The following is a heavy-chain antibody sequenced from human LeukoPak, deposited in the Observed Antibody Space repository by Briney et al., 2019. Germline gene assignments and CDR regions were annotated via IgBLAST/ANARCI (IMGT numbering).Heavy chain of an antibody. CDR1: GFTFSRFW. V-gene: IGHV3-23*01. CDR2: LSGSGAGT. J-gene: IGHJ4*02. D-gene: IGHD3-3*01. CDR3: ATAELGVDTFFDH. Sequence: PGGSLRLSCAASGFTFSRFWMSWVRQAPGRGLEWVATLSGSGAGTYYSDSVQGRFTISRDNSKRTLFLQMNSLRAEDTAFYYCATAELGVDTFFDHWGQGTLVTVSS.